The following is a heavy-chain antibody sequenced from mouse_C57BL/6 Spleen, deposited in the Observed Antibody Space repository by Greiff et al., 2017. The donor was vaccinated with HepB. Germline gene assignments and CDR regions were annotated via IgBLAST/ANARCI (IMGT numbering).Heavy chain of an antibody. J-gene: IGHJ2*01. CDR2: IYPSDSET. Sequence: QVQLQQPGAELVRPGSSVKLSCKASGYTFTSYWMDWVKQRPGQGLEWIGNIYPSDSETHYNQKFKDKATLTVDKSSSTAYMQLSSLTSEDSAVYYCAREAYGNYNYWGQGTTLTVSS. D-gene: IGHD2-10*02. CDR3: AREAYGNYNY. V-gene: IGHV1-61*01. CDR1: GYTFTSYW.